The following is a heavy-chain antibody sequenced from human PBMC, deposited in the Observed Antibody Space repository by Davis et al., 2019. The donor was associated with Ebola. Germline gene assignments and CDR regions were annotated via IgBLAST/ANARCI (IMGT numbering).Heavy chain of an antibody. V-gene: IGHV1-46*02. CDR2: INPSGGTT. D-gene: IGHD6-13*01. CDR1: GYTFNIYY. Sequence: AASVKVSCKASGYTFNIYYMYWVRQAPGQGLEWMGIINPSGGTTSYAQNFRGRVTMTRDTSTSTVYMELISLRSEDTAVYYCASPGIAAGAPRYWGQGTLVTVSS. CDR3: ASPGIAAGAPRY. J-gene: IGHJ4*02.